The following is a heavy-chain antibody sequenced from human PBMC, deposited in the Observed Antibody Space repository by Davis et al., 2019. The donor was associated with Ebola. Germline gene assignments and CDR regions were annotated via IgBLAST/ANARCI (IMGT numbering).Heavy chain of an antibody. CDR1: GFTFRSYA. V-gene: IGHV3-30*04. CDR3: ARDLPGGDWYFDL. J-gene: IGHJ2*01. Sequence: GESLKISCAASGFTFRSYAMHWVRPAPGKGLEWVAVISYDGSNKYYADSVKGRFTISRDNSKNTLYLQMSSLRAEDTAVYYCARDLPGGDWYFDLWGRGTLVTVSS. D-gene: IGHD1-14*01. CDR2: ISYDGSNK.